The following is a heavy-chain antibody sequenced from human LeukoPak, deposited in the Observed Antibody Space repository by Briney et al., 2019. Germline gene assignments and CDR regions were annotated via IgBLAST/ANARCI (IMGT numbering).Heavy chain of an antibody. CDR2: ISGSGGST. V-gene: IGHV3-23*01. D-gene: IGHD3-10*01. CDR1: GFTXSSYG. CDR3: XXDXXCXXXXXYGL. Sequence: XXXAXGFTXSSYGMSWVRQAPGKGLEWVSAISGSGGSTYYADSVKGRFTISRDNCKNKLYVQMNSLRAEDTAVYYXXXDXXCXXXXXYGLWXXGXRVTVSS. J-gene: IGHJ4*01.